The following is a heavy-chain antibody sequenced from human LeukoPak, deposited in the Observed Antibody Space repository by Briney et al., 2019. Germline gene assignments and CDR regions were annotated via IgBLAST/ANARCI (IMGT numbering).Heavy chain of an antibody. CDR1: GGSISSGSYY. V-gene: IGHV4-61*02. CDR2: IYTSGST. J-gene: IGHJ2*01. Sequence: SETLSLTCTVSGGSISSGSYYWSWIRQPAGKGLEWIGRIYTSGSTHYNPSLKSRVTISVDTSKNQFSLNLSSVTAADTAVYYCARQYSDILTGYHRGELYWYFDLWGRGTLVTVSS. D-gene: IGHD3-9*01. CDR3: ARQYSDILTGYHRGELYWYFDL.